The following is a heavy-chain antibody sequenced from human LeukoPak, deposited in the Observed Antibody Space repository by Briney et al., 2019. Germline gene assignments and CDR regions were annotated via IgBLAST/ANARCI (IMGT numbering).Heavy chain of an antibody. Sequence: GESLKISCKGSGYSFTSYWIGWVRQMPGKGLELMGIIYPGDSDTRYSPSFQGQVTISADKSISTAYLQWSSLKASDTAMYYCARTQWELLRRDWFDPWGQGTLVTVSS. CDR1: GYSFTSYW. CDR2: IYPGDSDT. D-gene: IGHD1-26*01. J-gene: IGHJ5*02. V-gene: IGHV5-51*01. CDR3: ARTQWELLRRDWFDP.